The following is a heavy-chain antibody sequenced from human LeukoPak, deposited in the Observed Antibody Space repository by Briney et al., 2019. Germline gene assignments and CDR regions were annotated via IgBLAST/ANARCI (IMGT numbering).Heavy chain of an antibody. J-gene: IGHJ4*02. Sequence: GGSLRLSCAASGFTFSSYSLNWVRQAPGKGLEWVSSISGDSNYIYYADSLKGRFTISRDYAKNSLYLQMNSLRAEDTAVYYCARFETLRYSGDNWGQGTLVTVSS. CDR2: ISGDSNYI. V-gene: IGHV3-21*01. D-gene: IGHD3-9*01. CDR1: GFTFSSYS. CDR3: ARFETLRYSGDN.